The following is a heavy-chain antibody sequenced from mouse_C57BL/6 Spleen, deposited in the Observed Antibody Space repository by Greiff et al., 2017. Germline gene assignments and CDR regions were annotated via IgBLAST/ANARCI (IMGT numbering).Heavy chain of an antibody. CDR1: GYTFTSYW. CDR2: IYPGSGST. V-gene: IGHV1-55*01. D-gene: IGHD1-1*01. CDR3: ARRLLYYGSSDAMDY. J-gene: IGHJ4*01. Sequence: VQLQQPGAELVKPGASVKMSCKASGYTFTSYWITWVKQRPGQGLEWIGDIYPGSGSTNYNEKFKSKATLTVDTSSSTAYMQLSSLTSEDSAVYYGARRLLYYGSSDAMDYWGQGTSVTVSS.